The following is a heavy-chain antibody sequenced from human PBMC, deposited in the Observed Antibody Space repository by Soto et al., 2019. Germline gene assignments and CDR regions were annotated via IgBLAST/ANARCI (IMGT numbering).Heavy chain of an antibody. Sequence: QVQLQESGPGLVKPAETLSLTCTVSGDSNSSYYWSWIRQPPGKGLEWIGYISYSGSTTYNPSLKSRVTIXLXTXXNQFSLTLDSVTAADTAVYYCARARNFLTGYYKGGFYYFDYWGQGTLVTVSS. CDR2: ISYSGST. J-gene: IGHJ4*02. CDR3: ARARNFLTGYYKGGFYYFDY. D-gene: IGHD3-9*01. V-gene: IGHV4-59*01. CDR1: GDSNSSYY.